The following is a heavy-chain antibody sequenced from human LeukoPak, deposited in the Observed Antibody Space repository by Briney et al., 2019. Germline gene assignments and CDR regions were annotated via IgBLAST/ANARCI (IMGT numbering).Heavy chain of an antibody. CDR3: ARAGGYGDIEYYFDY. CDR1: GGSISSYY. J-gene: IGHJ4*02. V-gene: IGHV4-59*01. CDR2: IYYSGST. Sequence: PSETLSLTCTVSGGSISSYYWSWIRQPPGKGLEWIGYIYYSGSTNYNPSLKSRVTISVDTSKNQFSLKLSSVTAADSAVYYCARAGGYGDIEYYFDYWGQGTLVTVSS. D-gene: IGHD4-17*01.